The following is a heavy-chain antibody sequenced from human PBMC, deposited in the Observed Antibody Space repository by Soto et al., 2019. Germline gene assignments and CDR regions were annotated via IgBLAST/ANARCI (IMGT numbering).Heavy chain of an antibody. CDR3: AKEVSLGSTVDLGY. V-gene: IGHV3-23*01. D-gene: IGHD7-27*01. J-gene: IGHJ4*02. CDR2: ISGSGGST. Sequence: GGSLRLSCAASGFTFSIFAMSWVRQSPGKGLEWVSTISGSGGSTYYADAVKGRFAISRDNSMGTLYLQMKSLRVEDTAIYYCAKEVSLGSTVDLGYWGQGALVTVSS. CDR1: GFTFSIFA.